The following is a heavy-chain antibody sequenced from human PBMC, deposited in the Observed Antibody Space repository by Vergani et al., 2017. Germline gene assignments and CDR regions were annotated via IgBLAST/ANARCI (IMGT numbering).Heavy chain of an antibody. D-gene: IGHD2-21*01. V-gene: IGHV4-61*02. CDR2: IDVKGNS. CDR3: VRVLHTSYFPGAFDI. CDR1: GGSLDIHSQT. Sequence: QAQLQESGPRLVKPSQTLSLTCSFSGGSLDIHSQTWGWIRQPAGEGLEWIGRIDVKGNSNFSPSLESRVTMSAAASRGLFSLKLRSVTTSDTAVYYCVRVLHTSYFPGAFDIWGQGIKVTVSS. J-gene: IGHJ3*02.